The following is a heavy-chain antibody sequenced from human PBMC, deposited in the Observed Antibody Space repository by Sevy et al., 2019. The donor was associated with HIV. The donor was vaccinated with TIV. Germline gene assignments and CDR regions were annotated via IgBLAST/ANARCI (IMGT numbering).Heavy chain of an antibody. D-gene: IGHD4-4*01. CDR3: ARRDGYSSIDY. J-gene: IGHJ4*02. CDR2: IDPDDSDT. Sequence: GESLKISCKASGYSFPRYCIGWVRQMPGKGPEWMGIIDPDDSDTRYSPSFQGQVTISADKSISTAYLQWSSLKASDTAMYYCARRDGYSSIDYWGQGTLVTVSS. V-gene: IGHV5-51*01. CDR1: GYSFPRYC.